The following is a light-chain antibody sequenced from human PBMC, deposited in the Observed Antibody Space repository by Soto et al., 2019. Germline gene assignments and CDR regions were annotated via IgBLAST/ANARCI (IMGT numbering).Light chain of an antibody. V-gene: IGKV1-33*01. J-gene: IGKJ4*01. CDR2: DAS. CDR1: QDISDY. Sequence: DFQMTQSPSSLSASVGDRVTITCQASQDISDYLNWYQQKPGAAPKLLIYDASNLQAGVPSRFSGRGSGTEFTFTISSLQPEDVATYYCQQYDNIPLTFGGGTKVEIK. CDR3: QQYDNIPLT.